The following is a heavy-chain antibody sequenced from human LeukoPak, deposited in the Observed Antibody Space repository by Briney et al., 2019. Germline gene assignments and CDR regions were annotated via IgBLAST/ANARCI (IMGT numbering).Heavy chain of an antibody. J-gene: IGHJ3*02. CDR3: ARVNPQRPDCSSTSCFVDASDI. CDR2: ISGTSSYI. V-gene: IGHV3-21*01. D-gene: IGHD2-2*01. CDR1: GFTFSSYS. Sequence: GRSLRLSCAASGFTFSSYSMNWVRQAPGKGLEWVSSISGTSSYIYYADSVKGRFTISRDNAKNSLSLQMNSLRAEDTAVYYCARVNPQRPDCSSTSCFVDASDIWGQETMVTVSS.